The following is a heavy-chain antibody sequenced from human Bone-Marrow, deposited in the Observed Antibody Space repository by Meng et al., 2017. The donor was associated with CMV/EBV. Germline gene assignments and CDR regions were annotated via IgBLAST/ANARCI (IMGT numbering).Heavy chain of an antibody. J-gene: IGHJ4*02. CDR2: IWYDGSNE. V-gene: IGHV3-33*01. CDR3: TSLPGSRTTVTDY. Sequence: GESLKISCAASGFNFSSYGMDWVRQAPGKGLEWVAIIWYDGSNEYYADSVKGRFTISRDDSKNTAYLQMNSLKTEDTAVYYCTSLPGSRTTVTDYWGQGTLVTVSS. D-gene: IGHD4-11*01. CDR1: GFNFSSYG.